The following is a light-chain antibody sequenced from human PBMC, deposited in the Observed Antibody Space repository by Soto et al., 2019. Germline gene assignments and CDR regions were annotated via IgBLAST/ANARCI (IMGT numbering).Light chain of an antibody. CDR3: SSYTSSSTLNVL. J-gene: IGLJ2*01. V-gene: IGLV2-14*01. Sequence: QSALTQPASVSGSPGQSITISCTGINSDVGSYKYVSWYQQHPGKAPKLLIYEVTYRPSGVSSRFSGSKSGNTASLTISGLQAEDEADYYCSSYTSSSTLNVLFGGGTKVTVL. CDR1: NSDVGSYKY. CDR2: EVT.